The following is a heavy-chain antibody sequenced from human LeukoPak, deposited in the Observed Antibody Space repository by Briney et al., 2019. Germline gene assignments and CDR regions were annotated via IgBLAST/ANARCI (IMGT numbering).Heavy chain of an antibody. CDR1: GGSFSGYY. CDR3: ASITGGYSGYDYGLLGYFDY. D-gene: IGHD5-12*01. V-gene: IGHV4-34*01. CDR2: INHSGST. Sequence: SETLSLTCAVYGGSFSGYYWSWIRQPPGKGLEWIGEINHSGSTNYNPSLKSRVTISVDTSKNQFSLKLSSVTAADTAVYYCASITGGYSGYDYGLLGYFDYWGQGTLVTVCS. J-gene: IGHJ4*02.